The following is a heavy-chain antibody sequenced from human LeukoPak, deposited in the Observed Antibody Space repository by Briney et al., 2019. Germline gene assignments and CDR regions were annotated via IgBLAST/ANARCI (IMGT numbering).Heavy chain of an antibody. CDR3: ARDPRFLEWLNYYYYMDV. J-gene: IGHJ6*03. CDR1: GFPFSDYY. D-gene: IGHD3-3*01. Sequence: GGALRLSCAASGFPFSDYYMRWIRQAPGEGLEWGSYISSSGSTIYYADSVKGRFTISRDNAKNSLYLQMNSLRAEDTAVYYCARDPRFLEWLNYYYYMDVWGKGTTVTVSS. V-gene: IGHV3-11*04. CDR2: ISSSGSTI.